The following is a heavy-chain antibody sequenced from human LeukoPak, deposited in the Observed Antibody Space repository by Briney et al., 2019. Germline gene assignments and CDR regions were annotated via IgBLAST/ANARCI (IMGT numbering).Heavy chain of an antibody. V-gene: IGHV1-18*04. J-gene: IGHJ4*02. CDR3: ARDLSFLDVDTAMVCMDY. CDR2: ISAYNGDT. CDR1: GYTFTGYY. Sequence: ASVKVSCKASGYTFTGYYMHWGRQAPGQGLEWMGWISAYNGDTKYAQKLQGRVTMTTDTSTSTAYMEMRSLRSDDTAVYYCARDLSFLDVDTAMVCMDYWGQGTLVTVSS. D-gene: IGHD5-18*01.